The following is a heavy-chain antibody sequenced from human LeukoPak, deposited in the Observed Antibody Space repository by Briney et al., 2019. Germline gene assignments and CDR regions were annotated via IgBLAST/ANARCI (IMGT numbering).Heavy chain of an antibody. D-gene: IGHD3-3*02. Sequence: GGSLRLSCAASGFTVSSNYMSWVRQAPGKGLEWVSVIYSGGSTYYADSVKGRFTISRDNSKNTLYLQMNSLRAEDTAVYYCARDWAYYHGEDYWGQGTLVTVSS. V-gene: IGHV3-66*01. J-gene: IGHJ4*02. CDR3: ARDWAYYHGEDY. CDR1: GFTVSSNY. CDR2: IYSGGST.